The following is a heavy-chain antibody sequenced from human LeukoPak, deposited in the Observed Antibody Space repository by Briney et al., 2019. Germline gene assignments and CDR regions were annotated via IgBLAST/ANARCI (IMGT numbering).Heavy chain of an antibody. J-gene: IGHJ6*03. CDR1: GFTVSSNY. CDR3: ARTTVTSYYYYYMDV. D-gene: IGHD4-17*01. CDR2: IYSGGST. Sequence: PGGSLRLSCAASGFTVSSNYMSWVRQAPGKGLEWVSVIYSGGSTYYANSVRGRFTISRDNAKNSLYLQMNSLRAEDTAVYYCARTTVTSYYYYYMDVWGKGTTVTISS. V-gene: IGHV3-53*01.